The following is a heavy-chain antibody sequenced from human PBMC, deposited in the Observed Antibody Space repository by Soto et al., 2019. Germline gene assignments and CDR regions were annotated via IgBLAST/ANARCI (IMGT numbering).Heavy chain of an antibody. Sequence: VASVKVSCKASGYTFTGYYMHWVRQAPGQGLEWMGWINPNSGGTNYAQKFQGWVTMTRDTSISTAYMELSRLRSDDTAVYYCARALLVAVAGTNRYYYYGMDVWGQGTTVTVSS. CDR1: GYTFTGYY. J-gene: IGHJ6*02. CDR2: INPNSGGT. D-gene: IGHD6-19*01. V-gene: IGHV1-2*04. CDR3: ARALLVAVAGTNRYYYYGMDV.